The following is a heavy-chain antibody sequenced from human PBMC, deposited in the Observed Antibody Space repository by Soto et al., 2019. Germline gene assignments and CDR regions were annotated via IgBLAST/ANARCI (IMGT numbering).Heavy chain of an antibody. CDR3: ATSRTSIAVAGETEYYFDY. Sequence: VASVKVSCKASGGTFSSYAISWVRQAPGQGLEWMGWINPNSGGTKYAQNFQGWVTMTRDTSISTAYMELSRLRSDDTAVHYCATSRTSIAVAGETEYYFDYWGQGTLVTVSS. CDR1: GGTFSSYA. D-gene: IGHD6-19*01. CDR2: INPNSGGT. J-gene: IGHJ4*02. V-gene: IGHV1-2*04.